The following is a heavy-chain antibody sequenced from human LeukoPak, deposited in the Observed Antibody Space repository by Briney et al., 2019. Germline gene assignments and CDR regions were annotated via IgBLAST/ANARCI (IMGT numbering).Heavy chain of an antibody. CDR3: AKQWVDC. Sequence: GGSLGLSCAASGFTFNNYAMNWVRQAPGKGLEWVSSISESGDKTDYADSVKGRFTISRDSSRNTLYLQMNSLRAEDTALYYCAKQWVDCWGQGTLVTVSS. J-gene: IGHJ4*02. V-gene: IGHV3-23*01. CDR1: GFTFNNYA. CDR2: ISESGDKT. D-gene: IGHD6-19*01.